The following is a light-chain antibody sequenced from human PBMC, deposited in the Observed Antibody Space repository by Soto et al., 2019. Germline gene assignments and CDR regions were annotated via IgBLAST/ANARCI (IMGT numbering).Light chain of an antibody. V-gene: IGKV3-11*01. Sequence: TLRWSGGDSTSRSYRASKSVGKYLAWYQQKPGQLPRLLIYDVSNRATGIPARFSGTGSGTDFTVTIRTLEPEDFAVYYCQQCRNWPNIGGGTKVDIK. CDR1: KSVGKY. CDR2: DVS. CDR3: QQCRNWPN. J-gene: IGKJ4*01.